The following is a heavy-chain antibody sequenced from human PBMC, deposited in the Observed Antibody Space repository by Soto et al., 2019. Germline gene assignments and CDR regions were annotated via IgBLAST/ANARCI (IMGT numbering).Heavy chain of an antibody. V-gene: IGHV4-39*01. CDR2: IYYSGNT. CDR1: GGSISSSTYF. D-gene: IGHD2-15*01. J-gene: IGHJ4*02. Sequence: SETLSLTCTVSGGSISSSTYFWGWIRQPPGKGLEWIGSIYYSGNTYYNPSLKSRVTISVDTSKNQFSLKLSSVTAADTAVYYCASGGPQDRTVVVGWGQGSLVTVSS. CDR3: ASGGPQDRTVVVG.